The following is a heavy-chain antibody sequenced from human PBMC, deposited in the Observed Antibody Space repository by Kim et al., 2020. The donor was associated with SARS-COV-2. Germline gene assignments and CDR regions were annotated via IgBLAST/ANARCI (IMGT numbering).Heavy chain of an antibody. J-gene: IGHJ6*02. D-gene: IGHD5-18*01. CDR1: GGTFSSYT. CDR3: ARDGLWFGRYSYGYNGMDV. CDR2: IIPILGIA. Sequence: SVKVSCKASGGTFSSYTISWVRQAPGQGLEWMGRIIPILGIANYAQKFQGRVTITADKSTSTAYMELSSLRSEDTAVYYCARDGLWFGRYSYGYNGMDVWGQGTTVTVSS. V-gene: IGHV1-69*04.